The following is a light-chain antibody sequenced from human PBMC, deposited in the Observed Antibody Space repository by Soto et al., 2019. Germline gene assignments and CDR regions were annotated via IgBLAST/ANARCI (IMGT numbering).Light chain of an antibody. V-gene: IGKV1-39*01. J-gene: IGKJ2*01. CDR2: AAS. CDR1: QSISSY. CDR3: QQSYSIPQT. Sequence: DIQMTQSPSSLSVSVGDRVTITCRASQSISSYLNWYQQKPGKAPKLLIYAASSLQSGVPSRFSGSGSGTDFTLTISSLQPEDFATYYCQQSYSIPQTFGRGTKLEIK.